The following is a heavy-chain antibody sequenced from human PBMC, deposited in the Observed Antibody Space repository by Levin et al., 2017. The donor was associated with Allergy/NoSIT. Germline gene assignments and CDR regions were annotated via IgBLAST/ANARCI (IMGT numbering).Heavy chain of an antibody. V-gene: IGHV3-53*01. D-gene: IGHD5-12*01. CDR2: IYSGGST. Sequence: GGSLRLSCAASGFTVSSNYMSWVRQAPGKGLEWVSVIYSGGSTYYADSVKGRFTISRDNSKNTLYLQMNSLRAEDTAVYYCARVSGYDLGSFDYWGQGTLVTVSS. CDR3: ARVSGYDLGSFDY. CDR1: GFTVSSNY. J-gene: IGHJ4*02.